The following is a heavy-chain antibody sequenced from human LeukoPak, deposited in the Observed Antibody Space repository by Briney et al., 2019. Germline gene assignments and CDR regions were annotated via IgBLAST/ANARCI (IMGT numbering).Heavy chain of an antibody. D-gene: IGHD3-3*01. CDR1: GFTFSSYS. Sequence: GGSLRLSCAASGFTFSSYSMNWVRQAPGKGLEWVSYISSSSSTIYYADSVKGRFTISRDNAKNSLYLQMNSLRAEDTAVYYCAKVTGITIFGVPREGVFDPWGQGTLVTVSS. V-gene: IGHV3-48*04. CDR2: ISSSSSTI. CDR3: AKVTGITIFGVPREGVFDP. J-gene: IGHJ5*02.